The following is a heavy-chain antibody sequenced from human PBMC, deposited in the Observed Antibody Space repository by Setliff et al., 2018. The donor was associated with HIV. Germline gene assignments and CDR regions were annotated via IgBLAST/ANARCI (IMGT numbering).Heavy chain of an antibody. CDR1: GFTFGDYA. J-gene: IGHJ4*02. CDR2: IRSKAYGGTT. Sequence: GGSLRLSCTASGFTFGDYAMTWVRQAPGKGLEWVGLIRSKAYGGTTEYAASVKGRFTISRDDSKSIAYLQMNSLKTEDTAVYYCTRDLRGYSYGAFDYWGQGTLVTVSS. V-gene: IGHV3-49*04. D-gene: IGHD5-18*01. CDR3: TRDLRGYSYGAFDY.